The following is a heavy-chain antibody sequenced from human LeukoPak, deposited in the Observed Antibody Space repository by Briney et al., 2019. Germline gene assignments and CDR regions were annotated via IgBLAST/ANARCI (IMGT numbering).Heavy chain of an antibody. CDR3: ARITNYGSGSYNIDY. J-gene: IGHJ4*02. CDR1: GGSITNTNY. V-gene: IGHV4-39*01. Sequence: SETLSLTCGASGGSITNTNYWTWVRQPPGKGLEWIGSIYYSGSTYYNSSLKSRVTISVDTSKNQFSLKLSSVTAADTAVYYCARITNYGSGSYNIDYWGQGSLVTASS. CDR2: IYYSGST. D-gene: IGHD3-10*01.